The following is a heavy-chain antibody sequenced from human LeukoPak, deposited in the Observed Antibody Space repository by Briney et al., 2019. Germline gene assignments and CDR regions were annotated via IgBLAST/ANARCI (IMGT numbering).Heavy chain of an antibody. J-gene: IGHJ4*02. CDR1: GGSFSGYY. CDR2: INHSGST. D-gene: IGHD3-3*01. Sequence: PSETLSLTCAVYGGSFSGYYWSWIRQPPGKGLEWIGEINHSGSTYYNPSLKSRVTISVDTSKNQFSLKLSSVTAADTAVYYCARIGLNYDFWSGYYYWGQGTLVTVSS. CDR3: ARIGLNYDFWSGYYY. V-gene: IGHV4-34*01.